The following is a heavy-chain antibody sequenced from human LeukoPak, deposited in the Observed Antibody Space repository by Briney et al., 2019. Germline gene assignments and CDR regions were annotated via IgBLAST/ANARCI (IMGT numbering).Heavy chain of an antibody. J-gene: IGHJ4*02. CDR3: ARDPGSSWYSFDY. V-gene: IGHV1-2*02. CDR1: GYTFTGYY. Sequence: ASVKVSCKASGYTFTGYYMHWVRQAPGQGLEWMGWINPNSGGTNYAQKFQGRVTMTRDTSISAAYMELSRLRSDDTAVYYCARDPGSSWYSFDYWGQGTLVTVSS. CDR2: INPNSGGT. D-gene: IGHD6-13*01.